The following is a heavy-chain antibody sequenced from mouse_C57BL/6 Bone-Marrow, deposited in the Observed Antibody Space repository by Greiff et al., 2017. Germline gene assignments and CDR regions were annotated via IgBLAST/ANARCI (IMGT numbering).Heavy chain of an antibody. V-gene: IGHV1-76*01. CDR1: GYTFTDYY. CDR2: IYPGSGNT. Sequence: VQLQQSGAELVRPGASVKLSCKASGYTFTDYYINWVKQRPGQGLEWIARIYPGSGNTYYKENFKGKATLTAEKSSSTAYMQLSSLTSEDSAVYFCSRRDFDYWGQGTTLTVSS. CDR3: SRRDFDY. J-gene: IGHJ2*01.